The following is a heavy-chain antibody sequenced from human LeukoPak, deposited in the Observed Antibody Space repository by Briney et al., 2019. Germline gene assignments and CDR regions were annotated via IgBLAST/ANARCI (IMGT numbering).Heavy chain of an antibody. Sequence: MSSETLSLTCAVSGGSISSRNWWSWVRQTPRKGLEWIGEIYHSGSTYYNPSLQSRVTISLDKSKNQFSLKLRSVTAADTAVYYCANLGYCSGGDCYRTYWGQGALVTVSS. V-gene: IGHV4-4*02. CDR2: IYHSGST. CDR1: GGSISSRNW. D-gene: IGHD2-15*01. J-gene: IGHJ4*02. CDR3: ANLGYCSGGDCYRTY.